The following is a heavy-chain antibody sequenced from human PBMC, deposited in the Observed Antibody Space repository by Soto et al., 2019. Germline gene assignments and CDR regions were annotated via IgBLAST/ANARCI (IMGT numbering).Heavy chain of an antibody. CDR3: ARGHRYCINGVCLNWFDP. CDR2: MNPNNGNT. V-gene: IGHV1-8*01. D-gene: IGHD2-8*01. CDR1: GYTFTSYD. J-gene: IGHJ5*02. Sequence: QVQLVQSGAEVKKPGASVKVSCKASGYTFTSYDINWVRQATGQGLEWMGWMNPNNGNTGYAQKFQGRVTMTRNTPISTAYMELSSLRSEDTAVYYCARGHRYCINGVCLNWFDPWGQGTLVTVSS.